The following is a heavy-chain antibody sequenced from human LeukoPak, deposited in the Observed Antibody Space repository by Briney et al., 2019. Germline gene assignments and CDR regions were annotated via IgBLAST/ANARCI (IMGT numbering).Heavy chain of an antibody. CDR3: ARDSGSYPFVY. D-gene: IGHD3-16*02. Sequence: SETLSLTCTVSGGSISSYYWSWIRQPPGKGLEWIGYIYYSGSTNYNPSLKSRVTISVDTSKNQFSLKLSPVAAADTAVYYCARDSGSYPFVYWGQGDLVTVSS. J-gene: IGHJ4*02. CDR2: IYYSGST. V-gene: IGHV4-59*01. CDR1: GGSISSYY.